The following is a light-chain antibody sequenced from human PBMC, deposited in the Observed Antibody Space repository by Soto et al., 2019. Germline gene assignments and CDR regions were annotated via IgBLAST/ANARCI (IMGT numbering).Light chain of an antibody. J-gene: IGKJ1*01. Sequence: IVMTQSPLSLPVTPGEPASISCRSSQSLLHSNGYNYLAWYQQKPGQAPRLLIYGASSRATGIPDRFSGSGSGTDFTLTISRLEPEDFAVYYCQQYGSSQWTFGQGTKVDI. V-gene: IGKV3-20*01. CDR2: GAS. CDR1: QSLLHSNGYNY. CDR3: QQYGSSQWT.